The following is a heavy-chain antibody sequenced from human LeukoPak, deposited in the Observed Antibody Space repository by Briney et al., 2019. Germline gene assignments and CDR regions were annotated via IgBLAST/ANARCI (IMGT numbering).Heavy chain of an antibody. CDR3: ARPYYYDSSGYYYDY. CDR2: INTDGSST. D-gene: IGHD3-22*01. V-gene: IGHV3-74*01. CDR1: GFTFSTYW. Sequence: PGGSLRLSCAASGFTFSTYWMHWVRQAPGKGLVWVSRINTDGSSTTYADSVKGRFTLSRDNARNTLYLQMNSLRAEDTAVYYCARPYYYDSSGYYYDYWGQGTLVTVSS. J-gene: IGHJ4*02.